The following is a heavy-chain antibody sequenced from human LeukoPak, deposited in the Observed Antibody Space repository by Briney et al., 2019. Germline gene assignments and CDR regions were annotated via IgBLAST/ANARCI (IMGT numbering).Heavy chain of an antibody. CDR1: GGSISSYY. Sequence: SETLSLTCTVSGGSISSYYWSWIRQPPEKGLEWIGYIHYSGSTSYNPSLKSRVTMSVDTSKNHFSLKVTSVTAAGTAVYYCARGGSSWYADPWGPGTLVTVSS. CDR3: ARGGSSWYADP. V-gene: IGHV4-59*01. J-gene: IGHJ5*02. D-gene: IGHD6-13*01. CDR2: IHYSGST.